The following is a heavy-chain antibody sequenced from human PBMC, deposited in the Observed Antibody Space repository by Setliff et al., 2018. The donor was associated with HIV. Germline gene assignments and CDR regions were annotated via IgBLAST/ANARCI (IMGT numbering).Heavy chain of an antibody. Sequence: SVKVSCKASGGTFSSYAINWVRQAPGQGLEWMGEIIPVLAIAKYAQKFQGRVTITADESTSTAYMELSSLRSEDTALYYCATSVATFDSVDYWGQGTLVTVSS. J-gene: IGHJ4*02. CDR1: GGTFSSYA. CDR3: ATSVATFDSVDY. D-gene: IGHD1-26*01. V-gene: IGHV1-69*10. CDR2: IIPVLAIA.